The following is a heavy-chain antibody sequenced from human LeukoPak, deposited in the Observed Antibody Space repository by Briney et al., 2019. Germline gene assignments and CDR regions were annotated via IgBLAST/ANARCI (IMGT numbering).Heavy chain of an antibody. J-gene: IGHJ6*02. Sequence: GGSLRLSCAASGFTFSSYSMNWVRQAPGKGLEWVSYISSSSSTIYYADSVKGRFTISRDNAKNSLYLQMNSLRAEDTAVYYCARDDSSAKPPFYYYYGMDVWGQGTTVTVPS. CDR2: ISSSSSTI. CDR3: ARDDSSAKPPFYYYYGMDV. V-gene: IGHV3-48*01. CDR1: GFTFSSYS. D-gene: IGHD3-22*01.